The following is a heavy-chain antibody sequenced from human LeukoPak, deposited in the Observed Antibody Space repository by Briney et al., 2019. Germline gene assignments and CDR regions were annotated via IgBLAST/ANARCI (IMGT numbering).Heavy chain of an antibody. CDR2: ISSSGSTI. Sequence: GGSLRLSCAASGFTFSDYYMSWIRQAPGKGLEWVSYISSSGSTIYYADSVKGRFTISRDNAKNSLYLQMNSLRAGDTAVYYCARVRYGDYDDAFDIWGQGTMVTVSS. J-gene: IGHJ3*02. V-gene: IGHV3-11*01. CDR3: ARVRYGDYDDAFDI. D-gene: IGHD4-17*01. CDR1: GFTFSDYY.